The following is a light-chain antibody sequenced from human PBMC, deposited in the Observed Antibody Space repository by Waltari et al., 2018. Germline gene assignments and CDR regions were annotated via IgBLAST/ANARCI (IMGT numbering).Light chain of an antibody. CDR2: QAS. CDR3: QQYNSYPWT. J-gene: IGKJ1*01. V-gene: IGKV1-5*03. CDR1: QSAYNK. Sequence: DIQMTQFPSTLSASVGDRVSITCRASQSAYNKLAWYQHKPGKAPKLLITQASNLESGVPSRFSGFGSGKEFTLTISSLQPEDFATYYCQQYNSYPWTFGQGTKVEIK.